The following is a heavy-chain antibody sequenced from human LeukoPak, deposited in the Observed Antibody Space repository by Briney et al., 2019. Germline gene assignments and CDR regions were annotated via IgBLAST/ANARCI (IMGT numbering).Heavy chain of an antibody. D-gene: IGHD4-23*01. CDR1: GFTLNTYD. J-gene: IGHJ3*02. V-gene: IGHV3-13*01. Sequence: GGSLRLSCAASGFTLNTYDMHWVRQGTGKGLEWVSGIGTGGDTYYSASVKGRFTISRENAKNSVYLRMNSLRAGDTAVYYCVRFAGNDAFDIWGQGTMVTASS. CDR3: VRFAGNDAFDI. CDR2: IGTGGDT.